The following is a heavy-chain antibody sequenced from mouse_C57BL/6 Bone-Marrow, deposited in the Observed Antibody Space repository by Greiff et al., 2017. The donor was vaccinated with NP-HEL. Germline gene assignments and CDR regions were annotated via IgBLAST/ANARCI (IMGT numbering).Heavy chain of an antibody. CDR2: ISYSGST. Sequence: EVQLVESGPGLAKPSQTLSLTCSVTGYSIPSDYWNWIRKFPGNKLEYMGYISYSGSTYYNPSLKSRISITRDTSKNQYYLQLNSVTTEDTATYYCARGVGIYDGYYADYWGQGTTLTVSS. CDR1: GYSIPSDY. D-gene: IGHD2-3*01. CDR3: ARGVGIYDGYYADY. J-gene: IGHJ2*01. V-gene: IGHV3-8*01.